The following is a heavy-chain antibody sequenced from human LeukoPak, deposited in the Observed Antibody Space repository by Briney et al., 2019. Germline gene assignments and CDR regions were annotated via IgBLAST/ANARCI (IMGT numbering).Heavy chain of an antibody. CDR3: ARDHFGVATNRPSGSYGGGADY. CDR1: GFTFSSYG. J-gene: IGHJ4*02. CDR2: IWYDGSNK. D-gene: IGHD1-26*01. Sequence: PGGSLRLSCAASGFTFSSYGMHWVRQAPGKGLEWVAVIWYDGSNKYYADSVKGRFTISRDNSKNTLYLQMNSLRAEDTAVYYCARDHFGVATNRPSGSYGGGADYWGQGTLVTVSS. V-gene: IGHV3-33*01.